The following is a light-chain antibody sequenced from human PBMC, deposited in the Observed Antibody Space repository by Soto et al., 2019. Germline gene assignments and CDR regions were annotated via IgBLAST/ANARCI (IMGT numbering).Light chain of an antibody. V-gene: IGKV3-11*01. CDR2: DAS. CDR3: QQRHTWPPA. CDR1: KTVGSY. Sequence: EVVLTQSRATLALSPGETATLSCRASKTVGSYLGWYQQKLGQAPRLLIYDASKRASGIPSRFSGSGSGTDFTLTISSLDPEDFALYYCQQRHTWPPAFGQGTRLEIK. J-gene: IGKJ5*01.